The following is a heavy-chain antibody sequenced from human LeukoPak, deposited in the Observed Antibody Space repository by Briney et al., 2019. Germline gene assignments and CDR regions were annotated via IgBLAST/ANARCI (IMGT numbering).Heavy chain of an antibody. V-gene: IGHV4-61*02. CDR1: GGSISSGSYY. Sequence: PSETLSLTCTVSGGSISSGSYYWSWIRQPAGKGLEWVGRIYTSGSTNYNPSLKGRVTISVDTSKNQFSLKLSSVTAADTAVYYCARDTVNYFGSGSYLYYYYYMDVWGKGTTVTISS. D-gene: IGHD3-10*01. CDR2: IYTSGST. CDR3: ARDTVNYFGSGSYLYYYYYMDV. J-gene: IGHJ6*03.